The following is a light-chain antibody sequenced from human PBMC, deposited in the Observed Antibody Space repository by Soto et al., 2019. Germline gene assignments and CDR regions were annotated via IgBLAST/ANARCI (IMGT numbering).Light chain of an antibody. Sequence: DILMSQSPSSLSASVGNRVTITCRASQSISIYLNWYQQKPGKAPKLLIYAASSLQSGVPSRFSGSGSGTDFTLTISSLQPEDFATYYCQQSYSTPTFGQGTTGDIK. CDR3: QQSYSTPT. CDR1: QSISIY. V-gene: IGKV1-39*01. J-gene: IGKJ1*01. CDR2: AAS.